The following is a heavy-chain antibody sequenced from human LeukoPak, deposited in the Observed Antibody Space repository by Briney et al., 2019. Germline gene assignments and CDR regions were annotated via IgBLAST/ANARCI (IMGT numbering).Heavy chain of an antibody. D-gene: IGHD2-21*02. Sequence: PLASVKVSCKTSGGTFSSYTISWVRQAPGQGLEWMGGIIPIFGTPHYAQKFQDRVTITADASTSTAYMELSSLRSEDTAVYYCARAYMTATRHFDSWGQGTLVTVSS. J-gene: IGHJ4*02. CDR2: IIPIFGTP. V-gene: IGHV1-69*13. CDR1: GGTFSSYT. CDR3: ARAYMTATRHFDS.